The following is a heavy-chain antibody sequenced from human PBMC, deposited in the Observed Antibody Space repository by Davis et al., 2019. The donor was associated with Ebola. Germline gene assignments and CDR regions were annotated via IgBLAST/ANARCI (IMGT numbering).Heavy chain of an antibody. D-gene: IGHD3-22*01. CDR2: IYHSGSS. CDR1: GGSISSGGYS. J-gene: IGHJ4*02. V-gene: IGHV4-30-2*01. CDR3: ARARENYYDSSGYYTNYYFDY. Sequence: SETLSLTCAVSGGSISSGGYSWSWTRQPPGKGLEWIGYIYHSGSSYYNPSLKSRVTISVDRSKNQFSLKLTSVTAADTAIYYCARARENYYDSSGYYTNYYFDYWGQGTLATVSS.